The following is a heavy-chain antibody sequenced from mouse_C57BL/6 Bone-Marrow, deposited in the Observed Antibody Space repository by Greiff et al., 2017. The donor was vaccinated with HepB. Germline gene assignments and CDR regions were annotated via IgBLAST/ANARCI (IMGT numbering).Heavy chain of an antibody. J-gene: IGHJ3*01. Sequence: QVQLQQSGAELARPGASVKMSCKASGYTFTSYTMHWVKQRPGQGLEWIGYINPSSGYTKYNQKFKDKATLTADKYSSTAYMQLSSLTSEDSAVYYCVYYSWFAYWGQGTLVTVSA. V-gene: IGHV1-4*01. CDR1: GYTFTSYT. D-gene: IGHD1-1*01. CDR3: VYYSWFAY. CDR2: INPSSGYT.